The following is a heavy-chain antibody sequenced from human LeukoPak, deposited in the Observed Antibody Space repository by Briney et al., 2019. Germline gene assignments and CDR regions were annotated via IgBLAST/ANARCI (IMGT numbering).Heavy chain of an antibody. D-gene: IGHD3-22*01. CDR2: INPNSGGT. CDR3: ARGGITMIVVVISLFDY. Sequence: ASVKVSCKASGYTFNNYDTNWVRQAPGQGLEWMGWINPNSGGTNYAQKFQGRVTMTRDTSISTAYMELSRLRSDDTAVYYCARGGITMIVVVISLFDYWGQGTLVTVSS. J-gene: IGHJ4*02. CDR1: GYTFNNYD. V-gene: IGHV1-2*02.